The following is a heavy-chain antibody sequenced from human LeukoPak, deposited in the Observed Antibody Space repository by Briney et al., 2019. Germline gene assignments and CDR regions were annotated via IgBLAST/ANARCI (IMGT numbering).Heavy chain of an antibody. D-gene: IGHD3-3*01. V-gene: IGHV1-18*03. CDR3: ARDLGIRFLEWLPPGGINWFDP. J-gene: IGHJ5*02. CDR2: ISAYNGNT. Sequence: ASVKVSCKASGYTFTSYGIIWVRQAPGQGLEWMGWISAYNGNTNYAQKLQGRVTMTTDTSTSTAYMELRSLRSDDMAVYYCARDLGIRFLEWLPPGGINWFDPWGQGTLVTVSS. CDR1: GYTFTSYG.